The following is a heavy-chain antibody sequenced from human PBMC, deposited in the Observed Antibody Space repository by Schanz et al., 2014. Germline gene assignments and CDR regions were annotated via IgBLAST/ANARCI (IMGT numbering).Heavy chain of an antibody. D-gene: IGHD6-19*01. CDR1: GYTFSSYG. CDR2: ISAYNGNT. V-gene: IGHV1-18*01. CDR3: ARGGYSSGWYDRDIAHFDY. J-gene: IGHJ4*02. Sequence: QVQLVQSGGEMKKPGASVKVSCKTSGYTFSSYGITWVRQAPGQGLEWMGWISAYNGNTNYAQKLQGRVTMTTDTSTSTAYMELRSLRSDDTAVYYCARGGYSSGWYDRDIAHFDYWGQGTLVTVSS.